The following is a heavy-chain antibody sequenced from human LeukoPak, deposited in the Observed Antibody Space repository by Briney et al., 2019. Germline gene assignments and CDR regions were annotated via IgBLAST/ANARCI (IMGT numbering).Heavy chain of an antibody. CDR2: IYYSGST. CDR3: AVELAGVDY. V-gene: IGHV4-39*01. J-gene: IGHJ4*02. CDR1: GGSISSSSYY. Sequence: SETLSLTCTVSGGSISSSSYYWGWIRQPPGKGLEWIGSIYYSGSTYYNPSLKSRVTISIDTSKNQFSLKLSSVTAADTAVYYCAVELAGVDYWGQGTLVTVSS. D-gene: IGHD6-19*01.